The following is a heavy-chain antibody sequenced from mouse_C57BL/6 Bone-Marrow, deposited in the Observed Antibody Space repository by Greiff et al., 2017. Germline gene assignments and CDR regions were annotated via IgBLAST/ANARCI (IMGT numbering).Heavy chain of an antibody. CDR3: ARGGNSSVDY. D-gene: IGHD3-2*02. CDR2: INPNNGGT. J-gene: IGHJ2*01. Sequence: EVQLQQSGPELVKPGASVKISCKASGYTFTDYYMNWVKQSHGKSLEWIGDINPNNGGTSYNQKFKGKATLTVDKSSSTAYMELRSLTSEDSAVYYCARGGNSSVDYWGQGTTLTVSS. CDR1: GYTFTDYY. V-gene: IGHV1-26*01.